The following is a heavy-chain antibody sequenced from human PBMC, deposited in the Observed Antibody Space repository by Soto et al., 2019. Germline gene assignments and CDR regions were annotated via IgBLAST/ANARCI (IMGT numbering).Heavy chain of an antibody. J-gene: IGHJ4*02. CDR2: ITPDGSGT. D-gene: IGHD2-15*01. CDR1: GFTFTTYW. Sequence: EVQLVVSGGGLVQPGGSLRPSCAASGFTFTTYWMHWVRQGPGKGPVWVSRITPDGSGTNYADSVKGRFTISRDNAKNTVYLQMSSLRAEDTAVYYCAKDRGVFSGGSLSPPFDYWGQGTLVTVSS. CDR3: AKDRGVFSGGSLSPPFDY. V-gene: IGHV3-74*01.